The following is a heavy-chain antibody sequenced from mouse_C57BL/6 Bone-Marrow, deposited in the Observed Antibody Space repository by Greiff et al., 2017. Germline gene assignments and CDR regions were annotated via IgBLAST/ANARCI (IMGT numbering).Heavy chain of an antibody. J-gene: IGHJ2*01. CDR2: IYPGSGST. D-gene: IGHD2-12*01. V-gene: IGHV1-55*01. CDR3: ARDYRPHFDY. Sequence: QVQLQQPGAELVKPGASVKLSCKASGYTFTSYWITWVKQRPGQGLEWMGDIYPGSGSTNYNEKFKSKATLTVDTSSSSAYMQLSSLTSEDSAVYSGARDYRPHFDYWGQGTTLTVSS. CDR1: GYTFTSYW.